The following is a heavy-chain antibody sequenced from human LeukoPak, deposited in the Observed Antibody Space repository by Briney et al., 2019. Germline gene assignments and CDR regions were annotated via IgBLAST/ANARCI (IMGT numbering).Heavy chain of an antibody. CDR1: GFTFSSYR. CDR3: AKAPGSYYYETIDY. D-gene: IGHD3-22*01. V-gene: IGHV3-21*01. J-gene: IGHJ4*02. CDR2: IDSNSDYI. Sequence: KAGGSLRLSCAASGFTFSSYRMHWVRQAPGKGLEWVSSIDSNSDYIFYADSLKGRITISRDNAKNSVYLQVSSLRAEDTAVYYCAKAPGSYYYETIDYWGQGTLVTVSS.